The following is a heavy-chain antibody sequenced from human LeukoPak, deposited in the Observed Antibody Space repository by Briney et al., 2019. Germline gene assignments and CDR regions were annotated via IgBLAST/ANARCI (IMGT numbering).Heavy chain of an antibody. CDR3: ASGILTGYYAMDV. Sequence: SETLSLTCTVSGGSISSYYWSWIRQSPGKGLEWIVYIYYSGSTNYNPSLKSLVTTSEDTSKNQFSLELASITGADTAVYYCASGILTGYYAMDVWGQGTTVIVSS. CDR1: GGSISSYY. J-gene: IGHJ6*02. D-gene: IGHD3-9*01. V-gene: IGHV4-59*12. CDR2: IYYSGST.